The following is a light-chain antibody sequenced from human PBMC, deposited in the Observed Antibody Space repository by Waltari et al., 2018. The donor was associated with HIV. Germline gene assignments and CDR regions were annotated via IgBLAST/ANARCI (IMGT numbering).Light chain of an antibody. Sequence: EIVLTQSPATLSLSPGARATLSCRASQSVTSYLAWDQQKPGQAPRLLIYDSSNRATGIPARFSGSGSGTDFTLTISSLEPEDFSVYYCQQRSNWPAVDSFCQGTKLDIK. CDR2: DSS. CDR1: QSVTSY. V-gene: IGKV3-11*01. J-gene: IGKJ2*03. CDR3: QQRSNWPAVDS.